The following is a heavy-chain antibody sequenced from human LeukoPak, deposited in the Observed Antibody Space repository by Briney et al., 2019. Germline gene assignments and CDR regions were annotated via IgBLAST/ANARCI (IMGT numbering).Heavy chain of an antibody. D-gene: IGHD2-2*01. CDR3: ARVPAIYYYYYMDV. CDR1: GYNFTNYC. J-gene: IGHJ6*03. V-gene: IGHV5-51*01. CDR2: IYPGDSDT. Sequence: GESLKISCKVSGYNFTNYCIAWVRQMPGKGLEWMGHIYPGDSDTRYSPSFQGQVTISADKSISTAYLQWSSLKASDTAMYYCARVPAIYYYYYMDVWGKGTTVTVSS.